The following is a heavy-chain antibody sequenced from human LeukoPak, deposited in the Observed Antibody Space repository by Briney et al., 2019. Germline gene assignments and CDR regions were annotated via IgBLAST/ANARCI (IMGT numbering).Heavy chain of an antibody. Sequence: PGGSLRLSCAASGFTFSSYVMHWVRQAPGKGLEWVAVIWYDGSNKYYADSVKGRFTISRDNSKNTLYLQMNSLRAEDTAMYYCARDRMVTYFDYWGQGTLVTVSS. D-gene: IGHD5-18*01. V-gene: IGHV3-33*01. CDR3: ARDRMVTYFDY. CDR2: IWYDGSNK. CDR1: GFTFSSYV. J-gene: IGHJ4*02.